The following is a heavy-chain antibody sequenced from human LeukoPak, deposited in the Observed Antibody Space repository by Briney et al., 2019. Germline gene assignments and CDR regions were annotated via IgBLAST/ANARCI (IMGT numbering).Heavy chain of an antibody. V-gene: IGHV1-2*02. D-gene: IGHD2-15*01. CDR2: MNPYSGDT. Sequence: ASVKVSCKASGYTFTDFYMHWVRQAPGQGLEWMGLMNPYSGDTNYAQNFQGGVTMTRDTTISTAYMEVSRLRSHDTAVYYCARGSYCTGGRCYPNCLGPWGQGTLVTVSS. J-gene: IGHJ5*02. CDR1: GYTFTDFY. CDR3: ARGSYCTGGRCYPNCLGP.